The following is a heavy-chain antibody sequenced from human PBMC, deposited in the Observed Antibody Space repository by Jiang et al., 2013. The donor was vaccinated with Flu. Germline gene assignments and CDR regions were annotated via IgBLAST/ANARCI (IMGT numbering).Heavy chain of an antibody. V-gene: IGHV4-61*01. CDR3: ARQKEKRLPLYYYYYYMDV. J-gene: IGHJ6*03. Sequence: SLTCAVSGYSISSGYYWGWIRQPPGKGLEWIGYIYYSGSTNYNPSLKSRVTISVDTSKNQFSLKLSSVTAADTAVYYCARQKEKRLPLYYYYYYMDVWGKGTTVTVSS. CDR1: GYSISSGYY. CDR2: IYYSGST. D-gene: IGHD1-1*01.